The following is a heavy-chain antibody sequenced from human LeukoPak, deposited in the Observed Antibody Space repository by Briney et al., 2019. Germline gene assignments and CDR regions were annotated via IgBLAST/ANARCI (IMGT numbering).Heavy chain of an antibody. Sequence: GGSLRLSCAASGFSFPNYAMAWVRQAPGKGLEWVSVIHSDGTTYYADSVRGRFTISTDNFKNSLFLQMNSMGADDTAVYYCVREGTPGRQFFDLWGRGTLVTVSS. CDR2: IHSDGTT. CDR3: VREGTPGRQFFDL. CDR1: GFSFPNYA. V-gene: IGHV3-23*03. D-gene: IGHD6-19*01. J-gene: IGHJ2*01.